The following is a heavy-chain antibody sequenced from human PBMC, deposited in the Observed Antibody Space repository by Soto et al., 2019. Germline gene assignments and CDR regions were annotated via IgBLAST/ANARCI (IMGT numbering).Heavy chain of an antibody. V-gene: IGHV4-59*01. CDR3: ARGTITFGGVRTFDY. Sequence: SETLSLTCTVSGVSFTSYYWTWIRQPPGKGLEWIGYMYYSGSTNYSPSLKSRVTISVDTSKNQFSLKLSSVTAADTAVYYCARGTITFGGVRTFDYWGQGTLVTVSS. CDR2: MYYSGST. J-gene: IGHJ4*02. CDR1: GVSFTSYY. D-gene: IGHD3-16*01.